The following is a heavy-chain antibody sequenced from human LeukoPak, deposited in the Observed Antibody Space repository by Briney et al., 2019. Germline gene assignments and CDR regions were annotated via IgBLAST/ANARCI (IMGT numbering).Heavy chain of an antibody. D-gene: IGHD3-10*01. CDR3: ARVAGSGSYASFDY. CDR1: GGSISSGGYS. CDR2: IYHSGST. V-gene: IGHV4-30-2*01. Sequence: TSETLSLTCAVSGGSISSGGYSWSWIRQPPGKGLEWIGYIYHSGSTYYNPSLKSRVTISVDRSKNQFSLKLSSATAADTAVYYCARVAGSGSYASFDYWGQGTLVTVSS. J-gene: IGHJ4*02.